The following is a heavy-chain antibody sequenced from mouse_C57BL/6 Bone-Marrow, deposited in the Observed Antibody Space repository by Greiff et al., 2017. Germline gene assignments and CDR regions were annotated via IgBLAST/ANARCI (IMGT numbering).Heavy chain of an antibody. CDR1: GFTFSDYG. V-gene: IGHV5-17*01. J-gene: IGHJ3*01. D-gene: IGHD2-5*01. CDR2: ISSGSSTI. Sequence: EVKLVESGGGLVKPGGSLKLSCAASGFTFSDYGMHWVRQAPEKGLEWVAYISSGSSTIYYADTVKGRFTISRDNAKNTLFLQMTSLRSEDTAMYYCATYYSNYAAYWGQGTLVTVSA. CDR3: ATYYSNYAAY.